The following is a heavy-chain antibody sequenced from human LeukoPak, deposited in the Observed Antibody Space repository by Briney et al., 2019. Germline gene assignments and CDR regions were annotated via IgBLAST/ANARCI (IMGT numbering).Heavy chain of an antibody. Sequence: PSETLSLTCTVSGGSISYYYWSWIRQPPEKGLEWIGYIYYSGNTNYNPSLKSRVTISVDTSKNQFSLKLSSVTAADTAVYYCARPSRYFADDAFAIWGQGTMATVSS. CDR2: IYYSGNT. CDR1: GGSISYYY. V-gene: IGHV4-59*08. D-gene: IGHD3-9*01. J-gene: IGHJ3*02. CDR3: ARPSRYFADDAFAI.